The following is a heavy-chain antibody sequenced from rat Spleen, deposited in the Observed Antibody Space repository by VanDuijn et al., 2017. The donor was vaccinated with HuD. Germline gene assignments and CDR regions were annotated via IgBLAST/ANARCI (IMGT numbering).Heavy chain of an antibody. J-gene: IGHJ2*01. CDR2: ITHTDGTA. D-gene: IGHD4-2*01. V-gene: IGHV5-20*01. CDR1: GFTFSDYY. CDR3: TRENWKPDY. Sequence: EVQLVGSGGGSVQPGRSLKLSCAASGFTFSDYYMAWVRQAPKKGLEWVASITHTDGTAYYPDSVRGRFTISRDNAKSTLYLHMNSLRSDDTATYYCTRENWKPDYWGQGVMVAVSS.